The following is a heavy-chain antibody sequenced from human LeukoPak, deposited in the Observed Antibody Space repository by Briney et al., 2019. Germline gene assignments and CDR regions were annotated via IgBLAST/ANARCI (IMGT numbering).Heavy chain of an antibody. V-gene: IGHV3-11*01. CDR2: ISSSGSTI. CDR1: GFTFSDYY. Sequence: GRSLRLSCAASGFTFSDYYMSWIRQAPGKGLEWVSYISSSGSTIYYADSVKGRFTISRDNAKNLLYLQMNSLRAEDTAVYYCAREGRDPTPHYYYYGMDVWGQGTTVTVSS. D-gene: IGHD5-24*01. J-gene: IGHJ6*02. CDR3: AREGRDPTPHYYYYGMDV.